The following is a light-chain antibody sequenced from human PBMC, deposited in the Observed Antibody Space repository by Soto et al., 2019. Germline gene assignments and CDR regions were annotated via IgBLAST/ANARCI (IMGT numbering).Light chain of an antibody. Sequence: IDLAPPPTTLTVSPGEKATPSRRASPGVSSNLAWYQQKPGQGPRLLIYGASTRATGIPARFSGSGSGTEFTLNISSLQPEDFALYYCQQYNNWPPRGTFGQGTKVDIK. CDR1: PGVSSN. J-gene: IGKJ1*01. CDR3: QQYNNWPPRGT. V-gene: IGKV3-15*01. CDR2: GAS.